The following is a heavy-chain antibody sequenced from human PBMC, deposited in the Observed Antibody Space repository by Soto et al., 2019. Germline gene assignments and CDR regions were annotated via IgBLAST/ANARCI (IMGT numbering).Heavy chain of an antibody. D-gene: IGHD2-8*01. Sequence: PSETLPLTCTVSGGSISGYYWSWIRQPPGKGLEYIGYIYYSGSTNYNPSLKSRVTISVDTSKNQFSLKLTSVTAADTAIYYCARGKDIILMTMDVWGQGTTVTVS. CDR3: ARGKDIILMTMDV. J-gene: IGHJ6*02. CDR2: IYYSGST. V-gene: IGHV4-59*01. CDR1: GGSISGYY.